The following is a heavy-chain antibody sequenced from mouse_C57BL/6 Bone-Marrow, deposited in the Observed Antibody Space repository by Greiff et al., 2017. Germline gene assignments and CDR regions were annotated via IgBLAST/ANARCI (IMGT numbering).Heavy chain of an antibody. CDR2: IDPSDSYT. J-gene: IGHJ3*01. CDR3: ARRGRYYYGSSPSWFAY. D-gene: IGHD1-1*01. V-gene: IGHV1-50*01. CDR1: GYTFTSYW. Sequence: QVQLQQPGAELVKPGASVKLSCKASGYTFTSYWMQWVKQRPGQGLEWIGEIDPSDSYTNYNQKFKGKATLTVDTSSSTAYMQRSSLTSEDSAVYYCARRGRYYYGSSPSWFAYWGQGTLVTVSA.